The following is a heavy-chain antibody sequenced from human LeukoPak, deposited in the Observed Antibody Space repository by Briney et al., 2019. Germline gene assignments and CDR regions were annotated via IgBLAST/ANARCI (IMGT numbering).Heavy chain of an antibody. V-gene: IGHV3-15*01. CDR3: ARGTSSWYYLDY. D-gene: IGHD1-7*01. J-gene: IGHJ4*02. CDR1: EFTFSNAW. CDR2: IKSKTDGGTT. Sequence: PGGSLRLSCAASEFTFSNAWMSWVRQAPGKGLEWVGRIKSKTDGGTTDYAASVKGRFTVSRDNSKNTLYLQMNSLRAEDTAVYYCARGTSSWYYLDYWGQGTLVTVSS.